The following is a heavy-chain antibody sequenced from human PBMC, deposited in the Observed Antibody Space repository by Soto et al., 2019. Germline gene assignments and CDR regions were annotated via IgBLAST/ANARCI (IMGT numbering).Heavy chain of an antibody. Sequence: GGSLRLSCAASGFTFSSYWMHWVRQAPGKGLVWVSRINSDGSSTSYADSVKGRFTISRDNAKNTLYLQMNSLRAEDTAVYYCAAIGYCSSTSCYNNWFDPWGQGTLVTVSS. CDR2: INSDGSST. D-gene: IGHD2-2*02. CDR1: GFTFSSYW. CDR3: AAIGYCSSTSCYNNWFDP. J-gene: IGHJ5*02. V-gene: IGHV3-74*01.